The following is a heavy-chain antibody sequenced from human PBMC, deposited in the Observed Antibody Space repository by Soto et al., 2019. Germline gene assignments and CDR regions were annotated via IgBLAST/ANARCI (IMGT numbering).Heavy chain of an antibody. CDR1: RVAFSKFI. CDR2: IIPIFGTA. Sequence: QAQLEQSGGEVKKPGSSVKVSCKASRVAFSKFIVTWLRQAPGLGLEWVGGIIPIFGTANYAQKFQGRVTITADECTSTSYMEVNNLRSEDTAVYYCAKVRYSSPMGYYYGMDVWGQGTTVTVSS. D-gene: IGHD6-19*01. J-gene: IGHJ6*02. CDR3: AKVRYSSPMGYYYGMDV. V-gene: IGHV1-69*01.